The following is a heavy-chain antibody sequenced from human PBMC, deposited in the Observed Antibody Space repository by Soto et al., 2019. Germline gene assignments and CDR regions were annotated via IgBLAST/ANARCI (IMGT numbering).Heavy chain of an antibody. CDR2: INPNSGGT. CDR1: GYTFTGYY. J-gene: IGHJ5*02. V-gene: IGHV1-2*02. Sequence: ASVKVSCKASGYTFTGYYMHWVRQAPGQGLEWMGWINPNSGGTNYAQKFQGRVTMTRDTSISTAYMELSRLRSDDTAVYYCAENFRAYSSSSRVGNWFDPWGQGTLVTVS. CDR3: AENFRAYSSSSRVGNWFDP. D-gene: IGHD6-6*01.